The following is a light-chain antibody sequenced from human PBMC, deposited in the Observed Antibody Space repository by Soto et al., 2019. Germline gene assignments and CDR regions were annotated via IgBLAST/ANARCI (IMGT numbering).Light chain of an antibody. Sequence: DIQMTQSPSTLSASVGDRVTITCRASQSISSWLAWYQQKPGKAPKLLIYKASNLESGVPSRFSGSGSGTEFTLTISSLQPDDFATYYCQHYNSSPYTFGQGTKLEIK. CDR2: KAS. CDR3: QHYNSSPYT. J-gene: IGKJ2*01. V-gene: IGKV1-5*03. CDR1: QSISSW.